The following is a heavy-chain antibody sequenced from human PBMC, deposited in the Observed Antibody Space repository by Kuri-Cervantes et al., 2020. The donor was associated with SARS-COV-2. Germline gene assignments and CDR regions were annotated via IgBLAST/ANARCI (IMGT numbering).Heavy chain of an antibody. V-gene: IGHV4-34*01. J-gene: IGHJ6*03. Sequence: SETLSLTCTVSGGSISSHYWNWIRQSPGKGLEWIGEVNHRGSTNYNPSLKSRVTISVDTSSKQFSLHLGSVTAADTAVYYCARAYGFLRYIYYMDVWGRGTTVTVSS. CDR2: VNHRGST. D-gene: IGHD4-17*01. CDR1: GGSISSHY. CDR3: ARAYGFLRYIYYMDV.